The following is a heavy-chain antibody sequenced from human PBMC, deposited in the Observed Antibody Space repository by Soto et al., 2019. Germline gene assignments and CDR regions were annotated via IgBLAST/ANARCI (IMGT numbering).Heavy chain of an antibody. Sequence: GGSLRLSCAASGFIFSTYGMHWVGQAPGKGLEWLSVISYDGNNKYYADSVKGRFTISRDNSKNTLWLQMDSLRTEDTAVYYCAKDLLLTTITTVGDWGQGTLVTVSS. CDR1: GFIFSTYG. V-gene: IGHV3-30*18. CDR2: ISYDGNNK. D-gene: IGHD4-17*01. CDR3: AKDLLLTTITTVGD. J-gene: IGHJ4*02.